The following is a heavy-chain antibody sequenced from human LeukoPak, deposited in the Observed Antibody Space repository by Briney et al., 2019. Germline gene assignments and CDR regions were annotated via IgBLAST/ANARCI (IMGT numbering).Heavy chain of an antibody. Sequence: GGSLRLSCAASGFTFSSYAMSWVRQAPGKGLEWVSTLSGSGGNTYYADSVKGRFTISRDNSKSTLFLQMNSLRAEDTAVYYCAKVRAYDFWSGERAFDIWAKGQWSPSLQ. J-gene: IGHJ3*02. V-gene: IGHV3-23*01. CDR2: LSGSGGNT. CDR3: AKVRAYDFWSGERAFDI. CDR1: GFTFSSYA. D-gene: IGHD3-3*01.